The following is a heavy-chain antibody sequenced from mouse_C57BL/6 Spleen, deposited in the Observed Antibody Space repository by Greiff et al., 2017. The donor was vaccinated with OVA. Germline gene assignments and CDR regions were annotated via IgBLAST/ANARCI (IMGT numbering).Heavy chain of an antibody. D-gene: IGHD3-2*02. CDR1: GYAFSSSW. CDR3: ARKDSSGHFDY. J-gene: IGHJ2*01. Sequence: VQLQQSGPELVKPGASVKISCTASGYAFSSSWMNWVKQRPGKGLEWIGRIYPGDGDTNYNGKFKGKATLTADKSSSTAYMQLSSLTSEDSAVYFCARKDSSGHFDYWGQGTTLTVSS. V-gene: IGHV1-82*01. CDR2: IYPGDGDT.